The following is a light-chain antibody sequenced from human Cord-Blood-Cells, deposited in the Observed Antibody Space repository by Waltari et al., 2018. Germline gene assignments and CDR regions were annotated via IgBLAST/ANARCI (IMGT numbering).Light chain of an antibody. V-gene: IGLV2-14*01. CDR2: DVS. CDR1: SSDVGGYTY. CDR3: SSYTSSSTVV. Sequence: QSALIQPAPVSGSPGQSITISCTATSSDVGGYTYVSWYQQHPGKAPKLVIYDVSNRPSGVSNRFSGSKSGNTASLTISGLQAEDEADYYCSSYTSSSTVVFGGGTKLTVL. J-gene: IGLJ2*01.